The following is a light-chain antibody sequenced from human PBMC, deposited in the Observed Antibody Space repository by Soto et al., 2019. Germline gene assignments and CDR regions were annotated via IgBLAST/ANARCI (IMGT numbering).Light chain of an antibody. CDR1: QSVSSAY. Sequence: EIVLTQSPGTLSLSPGERATLSCRASQSVSSAYLAWYQHKPDQPPTHLIYAVSSRVTGIPDRFSGSGSGTDFTLTICSVEREDFARYYCQQYGSSSTVTLGQGTKVEIK. V-gene: IGKV3-20*01. CDR3: QQYGSSSTVT. CDR2: AVS. J-gene: IGKJ1*01.